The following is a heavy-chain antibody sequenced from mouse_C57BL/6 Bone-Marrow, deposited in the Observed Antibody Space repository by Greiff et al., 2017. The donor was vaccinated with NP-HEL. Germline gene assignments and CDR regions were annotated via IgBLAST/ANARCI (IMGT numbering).Heavy chain of an antibody. D-gene: IGHD2-2*01. CDR3: AREWLRRPYYFDY. V-gene: IGHV1-75*01. CDR2: IFPGSGST. CDR1: GYTFTDYY. J-gene: IGHJ2*01. Sequence: QVHVKQSGPELVKPGASVKISCKASGYTFTDYYINWVKQRPGQGLEWIGWIFPGSGSTYYNEKFKGKATLTVDKSSSTAYMLLSSLTSEDSAVYFCAREWLRRPYYFDYWGQGTTLTVSS.